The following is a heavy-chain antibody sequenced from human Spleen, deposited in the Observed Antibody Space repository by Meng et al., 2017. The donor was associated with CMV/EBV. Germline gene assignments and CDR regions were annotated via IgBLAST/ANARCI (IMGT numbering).Heavy chain of an antibody. D-gene: IGHD2/OR15-2a*01. CDR2: IGTAGDT. Sequence: FTLSNYDMHWVRQATGKGLEWVSTIGTAGDTYYPGSVKGQFTISRDNAKNSLYLQMNSLRAGDTAVYYCVRGGGVIVGRRLGHWFDPWGQGTLVTVSS. J-gene: IGHJ5*02. V-gene: IGHV3-13*03. CDR3: VRGGGVIVGRRLGHWFDP. CDR1: FTLSNYD.